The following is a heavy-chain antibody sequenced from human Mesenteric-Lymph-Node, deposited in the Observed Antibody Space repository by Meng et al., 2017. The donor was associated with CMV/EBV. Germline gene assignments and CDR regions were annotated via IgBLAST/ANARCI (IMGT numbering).Heavy chain of an antibody. CDR2: INHSGST. J-gene: IGHJ5*02. V-gene: IGHV4-34*01. CDR3: ARSRISGFDP. D-gene: IGHD3-10*01. Sequence: LNCAVYGGSFRGYYWSWIRQPPGKGLEWIGEINHSGSTNYNPSLKSRVTISVDTSKNQFSLKLSSVTAADTAVYYCARSRISGFDPWGQGTLVTVSS. CDR1: GGSFRGYY.